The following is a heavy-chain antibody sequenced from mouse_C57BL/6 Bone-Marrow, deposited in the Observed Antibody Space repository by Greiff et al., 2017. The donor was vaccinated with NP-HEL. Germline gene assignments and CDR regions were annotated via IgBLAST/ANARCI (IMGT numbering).Heavy chain of an antibody. V-gene: IGHV1-5*01. CDR1: GYTFTSYW. D-gene: IGHD2-5*01. CDR2: IYPGNSDT. J-gene: IGHJ4*01. Sequence: DVQLQESGTVLARPGASVKMSCKTSGYTFTSYWMHWVKQRPGQGLEWIGAIYPGNSDTSYNQKFKGKAKLTAVTSASTAYMELSSLTNEDSAVYYCTRPYYSNYGGYAMDYWGQGTSVTVSS. CDR3: TRPYYSNYGGYAMDY.